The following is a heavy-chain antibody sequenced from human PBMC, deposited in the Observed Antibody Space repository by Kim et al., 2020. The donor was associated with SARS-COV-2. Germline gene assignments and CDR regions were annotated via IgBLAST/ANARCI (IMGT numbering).Heavy chain of an antibody. J-gene: IGHJ4*02. CDR3: AKDHYDSSGHIDY. D-gene: IGHD3-22*01. Sequence: YADSVKGRFTISRDNSKNTLYLQMNGLRAEDTAVYYCAKDHYDSSGHIDYWGQGTLVTVSS. V-gene: IGHV3-30*02.